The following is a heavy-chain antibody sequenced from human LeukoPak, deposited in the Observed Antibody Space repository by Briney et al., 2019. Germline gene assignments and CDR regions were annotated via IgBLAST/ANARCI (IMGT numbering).Heavy chain of an antibody. CDR1: GGSFSGYY. V-gene: IGHV4-34*01. Sequence: SETLSLTCAVYGGSFSGYYWSWIRQPPGKGLEWIGEINHSGSTNYNPSLKSRVTISVDTSKNQFSLKLSSVTAADTAVYYCARVGSSSWYYFDYWGQGTLVTVSS. D-gene: IGHD6-13*01. CDR3: ARVGSSSWYYFDY. CDR2: INHSGST. J-gene: IGHJ4*02.